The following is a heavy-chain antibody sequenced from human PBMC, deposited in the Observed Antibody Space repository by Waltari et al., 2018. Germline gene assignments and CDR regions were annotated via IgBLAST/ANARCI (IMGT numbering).Heavy chain of an antibody. J-gene: IGHJ4*02. CDR2: IIPIFGTA. D-gene: IGHD1-26*01. CDR3: AGGATTVDY. V-gene: IGHV1-69*08. CDR1: GGPFSGSA. Sequence: QVQLVQSGAEVKKPGSSVTVSCKASGGPFSGSAISWVRKDHGQGLEWMGRIIPIFGTANYAQKFQGRVTITADKSTSTAYMELSSLRSEYTAVYYCAGGATTVDYWGQGTLVTVSS.